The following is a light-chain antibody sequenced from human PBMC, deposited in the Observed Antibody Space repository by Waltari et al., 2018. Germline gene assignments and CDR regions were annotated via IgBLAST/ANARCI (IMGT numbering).Light chain of an antibody. V-gene: IGLV2-8*01. CDR2: EVS. Sequence: QSALTQPPSASGSLGQSVTISCTGTSSAVGGYNYASWFQPHPAEAPQPIVFEVSKRPSGVPDRFSGSKSGNTASLTVSGLQAEDEADYYCTSYAGSNHNYVVFGGGTKVTVL. J-gene: IGLJ2*01. CDR1: SSAVGGYNY. CDR3: TSYAGSNHNYVV.